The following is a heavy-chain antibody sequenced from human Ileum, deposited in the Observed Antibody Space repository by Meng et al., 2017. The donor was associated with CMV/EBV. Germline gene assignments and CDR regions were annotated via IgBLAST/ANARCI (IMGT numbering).Heavy chain of an antibody. CDR3: TRGWTSGTENWFDP. D-gene: IGHD1-26*01. CDR1: GFFFSDDY. Sequence: SGFFFSDDYVAWVRQAPGKGLEWVGRSRDKGHSYTTEYAVSMKGRFTISRDDSENSVHLQMNSLKIEDTAVYYCTRGWTSGTENWFDPWGQGTLVTVSS. J-gene: IGHJ5*02. V-gene: IGHV3-72*01. CDR2: SRDKGHSYTT.